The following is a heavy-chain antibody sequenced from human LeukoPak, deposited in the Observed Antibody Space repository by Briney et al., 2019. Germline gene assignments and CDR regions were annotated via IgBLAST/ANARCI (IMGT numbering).Heavy chain of an antibody. D-gene: IGHD2-15*01. J-gene: IGHJ4*02. Sequence: SETLSLTCTVSGYSISSGYYWGWIRQPPGKGLEWIGSIYHSGSTYYNPSLESRVTISVDTSKNQFSLKLSSVTAADTAVYYCARDGGLAYSGEFDYWGQGTLVTVSS. CDR1: GYSISSGYY. CDR2: IYHSGST. V-gene: IGHV4-38-2*02. CDR3: ARDGGLAYSGEFDY.